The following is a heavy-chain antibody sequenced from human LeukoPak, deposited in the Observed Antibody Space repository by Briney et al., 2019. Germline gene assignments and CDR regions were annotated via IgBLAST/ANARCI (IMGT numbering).Heavy chain of an antibody. V-gene: IGHV4-38-2*02. CDR2: IYHSGST. Sequence: SETLSLTCTVSGYSISSGYYWGWIRQPPGKGLEWIGSIYHSGSTYYNPSLKSRVTISVDTSKNQFSLKLSSVTAADTAVYYCARADPPDYWGQGTLVTVSS. CDR3: ARADPPDY. J-gene: IGHJ4*02. CDR1: GYSISSGYY.